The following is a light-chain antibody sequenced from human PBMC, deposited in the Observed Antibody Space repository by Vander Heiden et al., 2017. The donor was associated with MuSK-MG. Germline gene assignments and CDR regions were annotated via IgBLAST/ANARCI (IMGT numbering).Light chain of an antibody. CDR3: AAWDDRVNGRV. J-gene: IGLJ3*02. CDR1: RSNVGRNS. CDR2: FND. V-gene: IGLV1-36*01. Sequence: QSVLTQPPSVSEAPGQRVNNSCSGGRSNVGRNSVTCYQHHPSRTPKVVVFFNDLPPSGVSDRFSGSQSGTSASLAISGLQSEEEADYYCAAWDDRVNGRVFGGGTKLTVL.